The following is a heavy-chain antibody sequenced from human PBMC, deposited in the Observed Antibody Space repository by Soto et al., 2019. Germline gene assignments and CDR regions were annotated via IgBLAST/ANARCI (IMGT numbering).Heavy chain of an antibody. CDR1: GFTFSSFA. CDR2: ISTSSRTI. Sequence: GGSLILSCAASGFTFSSFAMRWVRQAPGKGLEWVSAISTSSRTIYYADSVKGRFTISRDNAKNSLYLQMNSLRAEDTAVYYCARLYCSGGSCYSGDAFDIWGQGTMVTVSS. D-gene: IGHD2-15*01. V-gene: IGHV3-48*01. J-gene: IGHJ3*02. CDR3: ARLYCSGGSCYSGDAFDI.